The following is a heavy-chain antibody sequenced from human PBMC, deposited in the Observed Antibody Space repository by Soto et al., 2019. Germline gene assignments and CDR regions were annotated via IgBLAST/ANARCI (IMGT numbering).Heavy chain of an antibody. Sequence: EVQLLESGGGLVQPGGSLRLSCADSGFTFSSYAVSWVRQAPGKGLEWVSSISDTGVGTYYGDSVKGRFTISRDNSKNTLYQQMNSLRAEDTAVYYCAKNVTTTAFDYWGQGTLVTVSS. V-gene: IGHV3-23*01. D-gene: IGHD4-17*01. CDR1: GFTFSSYA. CDR2: ISDTGVGT. J-gene: IGHJ4*02. CDR3: AKNVTTTAFDY.